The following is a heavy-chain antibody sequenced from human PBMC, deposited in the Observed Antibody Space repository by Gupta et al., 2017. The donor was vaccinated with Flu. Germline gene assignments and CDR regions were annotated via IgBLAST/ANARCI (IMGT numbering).Heavy chain of an antibody. J-gene: IGHJ6*02. D-gene: IGHD3-10*01. CDR3: AKDWRWNYNNFGMNV. V-gene: IGHV3-30*18. CDR1: GFSFSNSG. Sequence: QERVVESGGGVVQPGRSLRLSCAASGFSFSNSGMHWVRQAPGKGLEWVAVISHDGSNYYHADSVKGRFTISRDNSKNTLYLQMSSLRIEDTAVYYCAKDWRWNYNNFGMNVWGQGTTVTVSS. CDR2: ISHDGSNY.